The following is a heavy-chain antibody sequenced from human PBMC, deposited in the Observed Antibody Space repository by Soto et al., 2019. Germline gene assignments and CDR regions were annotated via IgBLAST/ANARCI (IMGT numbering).Heavy chain of an antibody. CDR2: IIPITGTA. CDR1: GGTFGSYA. D-gene: IGHD2-2*01. CDR3: ARSQGSSTSLEIYYYYYYGMDV. J-gene: IGHJ6*02. Sequence: QVQLVQSGAEVKKPGSSVKVSCKASGGTFGSYAISWVRQAPGQGPEWMGGIIPITGTANDAQKFQGRVTITADESTSTASMQLSSLRSEDTAVYYCARSQGSSTSLEIYYYYYYGMDVWGQGTTVTVSS. V-gene: IGHV1-69*01.